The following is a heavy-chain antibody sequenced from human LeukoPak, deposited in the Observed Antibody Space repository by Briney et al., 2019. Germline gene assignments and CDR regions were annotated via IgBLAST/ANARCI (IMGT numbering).Heavy chain of an antibody. CDR3: AKDRGPSIAAAGQYYYYGMDV. CDR2: ISYDGGNK. V-gene: IGHV3-30*18. Sequence: PGGSLRLSCAASGFTFSSYGMHWVRQAPGKGLEWVAVISYDGGNKYYADSVKGRFTISRDNSKNTLYLRMNSLRAEDTAVYYCAKDRGPSIAAAGQYYYYGMDVWGQGTTVTVSS. CDR1: GFTFSSYG. J-gene: IGHJ6*02. D-gene: IGHD6-13*01.